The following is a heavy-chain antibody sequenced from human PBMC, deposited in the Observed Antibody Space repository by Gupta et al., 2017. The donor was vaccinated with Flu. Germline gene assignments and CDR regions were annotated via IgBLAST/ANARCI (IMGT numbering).Heavy chain of an antibody. V-gene: IGHV4-59*01. J-gene: IGHJ4*02. CDR2: IYYSGST. CDR3: ARDVSTAYFDY. D-gene: IGHD4-4*01. Sequence: SWIRQPPGKGLEWIGYIYYSGSTNYNPSLKSRVTISVDTSKNQFSLKLSSVTAADTAVYYCARDVSTAYFDYWGQGTLVTVSS.